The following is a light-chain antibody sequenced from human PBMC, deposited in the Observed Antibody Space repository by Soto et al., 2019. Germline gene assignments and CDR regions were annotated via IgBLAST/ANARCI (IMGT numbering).Light chain of an antibody. CDR2: KAS. CDR1: QSISTW. CDR3: QHYYPYSWT. J-gene: IGKJ1*01. V-gene: IGKV1-5*03. Sequence: DIQMTQSPSTLSASVGDRVTITCRASQSISTWLAWYQQKPGKAPKLLIYKASGLESGVPSRFSGSGSGTEFTLNISSLQPDDFATYYCQHYYPYSWTFGQGTKEEIK.